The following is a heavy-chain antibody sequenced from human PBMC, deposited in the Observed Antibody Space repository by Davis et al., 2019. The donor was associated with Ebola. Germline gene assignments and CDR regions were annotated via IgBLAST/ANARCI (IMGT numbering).Heavy chain of an antibody. J-gene: IGHJ4*02. CDR3: AREGIYCSSTSCSFDD. V-gene: IGHV3-11*06. D-gene: IGHD2-2*01. CDR1: RFTFSDFY. Sequence: GESLKISCAASRFTFSDFYLGWIRQAPGKGLEWVSHISDRSTYTNYADSVKGRFTISRDNARNSLDLQMNSLRVEDTAVYYCAREGIYCSSTSCSFDDWGQGTLVTVSS. CDR2: ISDRSTYT.